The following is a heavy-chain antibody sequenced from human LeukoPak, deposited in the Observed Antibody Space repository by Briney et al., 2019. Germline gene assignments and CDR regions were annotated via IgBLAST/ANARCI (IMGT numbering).Heavy chain of an antibody. CDR3: AGSTIFGVVFGRVRTRAPVDY. CDR2: INHSGST. V-gene: IGHV4-34*01. J-gene: IGHJ4*02. D-gene: IGHD3-3*01. Sequence: PSETLSLTCAVYGGSFSGYYWSWIRQPPGKGLEWVGEINHSGSTNCNPSLKSRVTISVDTSKNQFSLKLSSVTAADTAVYYCAGSTIFGVVFGRVRTRAPVDYWGQGTLVTVSS. CDR1: GGSFSGYY.